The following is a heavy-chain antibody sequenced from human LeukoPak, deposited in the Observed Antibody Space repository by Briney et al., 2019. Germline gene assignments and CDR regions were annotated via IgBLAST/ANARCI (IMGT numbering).Heavy chain of an antibody. V-gene: IGHV3-74*01. D-gene: IGHD3-16*01. CDR3: ARGGGDHAFDI. Sequence: GGSLRLSCAASGFTFSSYWMHWVRQAPEKGLVWVSRINSDGSNSIYGDSVKGRFTISRDNAKNTLYLQLSGLRADDTAVYYCARGGGDHAFDIWGQGTMVTVSS. J-gene: IGHJ3*02. CDR1: GFTFSSYW. CDR2: INSDGSNS.